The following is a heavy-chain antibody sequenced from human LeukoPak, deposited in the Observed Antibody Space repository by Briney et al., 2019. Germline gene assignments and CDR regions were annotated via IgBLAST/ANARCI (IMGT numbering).Heavy chain of an antibody. CDR2: ITISGHTK. D-gene: IGHD1-7*01. V-gene: IGHV3-48*03. CDR1: GFDLNTYE. Sequence: GRSLRLSCSASGFDLNTYEMNWVRQAPGKGLEWIADITISGHTKNYADSVKGRFTISRDNAGTSLYLQMNSLRVEDTGVYYCARGDPDAELWGQGTLGTVSS. CDR3: ARGDPDAEL. J-gene: IGHJ1*01.